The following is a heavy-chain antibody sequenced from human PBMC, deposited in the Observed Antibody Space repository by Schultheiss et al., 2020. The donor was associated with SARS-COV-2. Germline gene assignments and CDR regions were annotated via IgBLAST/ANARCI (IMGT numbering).Heavy chain of an antibody. CDR2: ISSSSSYI. Sequence: GESLKISCAASGFTFSSYGMHWVRQAPGKGLEWVSSISSSSSYIYYADSVKGRFTISRDNSKNTLYLQMNSLRAEDTAVYYCAKVSKRLLWFGELSEDWGQGTLVTVSS. CDR1: GFTFSSYG. V-gene: IGHV3-21*01. D-gene: IGHD3-10*01. J-gene: IGHJ4*02. CDR3: AKVSKRLLWFGELSED.